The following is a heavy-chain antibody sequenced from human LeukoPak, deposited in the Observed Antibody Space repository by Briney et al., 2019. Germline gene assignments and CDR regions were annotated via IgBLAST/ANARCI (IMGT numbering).Heavy chain of an antibody. D-gene: IGHD5-18*01. Sequence: PGGSLRLSCEASGLSFGDYTMHWVRQAPGKGLEWVSLISRNGAATKYADSVRGRFTISRDNSKNTLYLQMNSLRAEDTAVYYCAKDLRAGDTAMVNAFDIWGQGTMVTVSS. J-gene: IGHJ3*02. V-gene: IGHV3-43*01. CDR3: AKDLRAGDTAMVNAFDI. CDR2: ISRNGAAT. CDR1: GLSFGDYT.